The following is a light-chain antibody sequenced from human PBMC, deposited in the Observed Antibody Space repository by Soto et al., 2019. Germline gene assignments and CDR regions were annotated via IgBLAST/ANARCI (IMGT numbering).Light chain of an antibody. CDR1: QSISTW. CDR2: TAS. J-gene: IGKJ1*01. Sequence: DIQMTQSPSTLSASVGDRVTITCRASQSISTWLAWYQQKPGKAPKLLIYTASNLERGVPSRFSGSGSGTEFTLTISSLQPEDFATYYCQQHNSYPRTFGQGTKVEMK. V-gene: IGKV1-5*03. CDR3: QQHNSYPRT.